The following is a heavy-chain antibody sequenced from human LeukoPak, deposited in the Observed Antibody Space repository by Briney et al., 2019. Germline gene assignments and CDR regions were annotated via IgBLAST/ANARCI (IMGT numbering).Heavy chain of an antibody. V-gene: IGHV3-7*04. CDR3: ARDLVNY. D-gene: IGHD6-6*01. J-gene: IGHJ4*02. CDR2: IKQDGSDK. CDR1: GFTFSIYW. Sequence: GGSLRLSCAASGFTFSIYWMSWVRQAPGKGLEWVATIKQDGSDKYYVDSVKGRFTISRDNAKNSLYLQMYSLRAEDTAVYYCARDLVNYWGQGTLVTVSS.